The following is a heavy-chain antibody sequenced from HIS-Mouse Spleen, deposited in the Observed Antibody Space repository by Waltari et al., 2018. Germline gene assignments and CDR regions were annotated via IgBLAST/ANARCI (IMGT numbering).Heavy chain of an antibody. CDR2: ISYSGST. Sequence: QVQLQESGPGLVKPSETLSLTCTVSGGSISSYYWSWIRQPPGKGLEWIGYISYSGSTNYTPSLKRRVTISVETSKNQFSLKLSSVTAADTAVYYCARGQYYYDSSGYYYFDYWGQGTLVTVSS. CDR1: GGSISSYY. D-gene: IGHD3-22*01. CDR3: ARGQYYYDSSGYYYFDY. V-gene: IGHV4-59*01. J-gene: IGHJ4*02.